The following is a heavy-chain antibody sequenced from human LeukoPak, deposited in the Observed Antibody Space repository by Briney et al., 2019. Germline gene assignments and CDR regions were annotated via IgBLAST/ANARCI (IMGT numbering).Heavy chain of an antibody. V-gene: IGHV3-21*01. D-gene: IGHD2-2*01. CDR3: AREGHCSDTACSFDP. CDR2: ISSSSGFI. CDR1: GFTFSSYA. Sequence: PGRSLRLSCAASGFTFSSYAMHWVRQAPGKGLEWVSYISSSSGFISYADSVKGRFTVSRDNAQNSLYLQMNSLRAEDTALYYCAREGHCSDTACSFDPWGQGTLVTVSS. J-gene: IGHJ5*02.